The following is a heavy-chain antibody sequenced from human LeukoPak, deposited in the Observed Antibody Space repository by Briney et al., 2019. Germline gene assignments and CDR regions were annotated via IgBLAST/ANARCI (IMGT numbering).Heavy chain of an antibody. V-gene: IGHV3-53*01. CDR1: GFTVSSNS. D-gene: IGHD2/OR15-2a*01. CDR2: IYSDNT. CDR3: ARDRFYGYFDY. Sequence: GGSLRLSCTVSGFTVSSNSMSWVRQAPGKGLEWVSFIYSDNTHYSDSVKGRFTISRDNSKNTLYLQMNSLRAEDTAVYYCARDRFYGYFDYWGQGTLVTVSS. J-gene: IGHJ4*02.